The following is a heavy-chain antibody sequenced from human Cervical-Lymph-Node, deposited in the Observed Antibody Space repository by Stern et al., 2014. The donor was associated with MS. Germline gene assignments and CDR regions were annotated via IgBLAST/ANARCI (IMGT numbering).Heavy chain of an antibody. J-gene: IGHJ3*02. D-gene: IGHD2-15*01. V-gene: IGHV5-51*03. CDR3: ARTSCSGGTCYPYDGFDM. CDR2: IYPGDSDT. Sequence: EVQLVESGAEVKKPGESLKISCKGSGYSFTNYWIAWVRQMPGKGLEWMGVIYPGDSDTRYSPSFQAQFTISADKSISSAYLQWSSLKASDTAMYFCARTSCSGGTCYPYDGFDMWGQGTMVTVSS. CDR1: GYSFTNYW.